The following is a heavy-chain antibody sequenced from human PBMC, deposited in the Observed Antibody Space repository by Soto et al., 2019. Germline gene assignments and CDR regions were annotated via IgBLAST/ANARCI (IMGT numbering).Heavy chain of an antibody. J-gene: IGHJ5*02. Sequence: SETLSLTCTVSGGSISSSSYYWGWIRQPPGKGLDWIGSIYYSGSTYYNPSLKSRVTISVDTSKNQFSLKLSSVTAADTAVYYCARHFGVYSPNWFDPWGQGTLVTVSS. CDR2: IYYSGST. D-gene: IGHD3-16*01. CDR1: GGSISSSSYY. V-gene: IGHV4-39*01. CDR3: ARHFGVYSPNWFDP.